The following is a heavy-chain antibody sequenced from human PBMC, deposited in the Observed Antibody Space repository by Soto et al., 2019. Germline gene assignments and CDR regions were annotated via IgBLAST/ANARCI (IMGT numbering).Heavy chain of an antibody. CDR2: IYYSGST. D-gene: IGHD2-2*01. CDR3: ARDAVGEFYGMDV. V-gene: IGHV4-31*03. CDR1: GDSMSSGDYY. J-gene: IGHJ6*02. Sequence: QVQLQESGPGLVKPSQTLSLTCNVSGDSMSSGDYYWSWIRQHPGKGLEWIGHIYYSGSTYYSTSLKSRLIISVDTPKNQFSLKLSSVTTADTAVYYCARDAVGEFYGMDVWSQGTTVTVSS.